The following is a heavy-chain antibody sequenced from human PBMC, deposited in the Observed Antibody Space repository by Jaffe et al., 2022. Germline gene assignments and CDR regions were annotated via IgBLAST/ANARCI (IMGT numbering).Heavy chain of an antibody. V-gene: IGHV3-30*02. CDR2: IRYDGSNK. Sequence: QVQLVESGGGVVQPGGSLRLSCAASGFTFSSYGMHWVRQAPGKGLEWVAFIRYDGSNKYYADSVKGRFTISRDNSKNTLYLQMNSLRAEDTAVYYCAKGPQYPVTMGSPLWFDPWGQGTLVTVSS. CDR3: AKGPQYPVTMGSPLWFDP. D-gene: IGHD4-17*01. J-gene: IGHJ5*02. CDR1: GFTFSSYG.